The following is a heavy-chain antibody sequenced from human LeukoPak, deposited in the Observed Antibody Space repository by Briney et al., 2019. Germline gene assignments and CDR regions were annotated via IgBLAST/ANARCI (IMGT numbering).Heavy chain of an antibody. CDR1: GFTVSSNY. Sequence: GGSLRLSCGASGFTVSSNYMSWVRHAPGKGLEGVSVIYSDGRIHYADSVKGRFTISRDDSKNTLYLQMNRLRAEDTAVYYCARESGYSYGLAGFFDYWGQGTLVTVSS. V-gene: IGHV3-53*01. CDR2: IYSDGRI. D-gene: IGHD5-18*01. J-gene: IGHJ4*02. CDR3: ARESGYSYGLAGFFDY.